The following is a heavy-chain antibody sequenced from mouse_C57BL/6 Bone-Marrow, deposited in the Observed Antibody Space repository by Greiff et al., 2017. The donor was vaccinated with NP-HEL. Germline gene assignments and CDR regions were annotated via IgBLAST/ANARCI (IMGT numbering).Heavy chain of an antibody. D-gene: IGHD2-4*01. Sequence: DVMLVESGGGLVQPGGSLKLSCAASGFTFSDYYMYWVRQTPEKRLEWVAYIRNGGGRPYYPDPVQGRFPISRDNAKNTLYLQMSRLKSEDTAMYYCARHDYSRIAMGYWGQGTSVTVSS. CDR1: GFTFSDYY. CDR2: IRNGGGRP. J-gene: IGHJ4*01. CDR3: ARHDYSRIAMGY. V-gene: IGHV5-12*01.